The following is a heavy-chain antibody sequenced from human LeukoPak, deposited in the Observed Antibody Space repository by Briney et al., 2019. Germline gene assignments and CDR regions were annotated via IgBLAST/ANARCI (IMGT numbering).Heavy chain of an antibody. V-gene: IGHV4-31*03. Sequence: PSETLSLTCTVSGGSLSSGGYYWSWIRQHPGKGLEWIGYIYYSGSTYYNPSLKSRVTISVDTSKNQFSLKLSSVTAADTAVYYCASGEVAAAGLDYWGQGTLVTVSS. CDR1: GGSLSSGGYY. J-gene: IGHJ4*02. CDR2: IYYSGST. CDR3: ASGEVAAAGLDY. D-gene: IGHD6-13*01.